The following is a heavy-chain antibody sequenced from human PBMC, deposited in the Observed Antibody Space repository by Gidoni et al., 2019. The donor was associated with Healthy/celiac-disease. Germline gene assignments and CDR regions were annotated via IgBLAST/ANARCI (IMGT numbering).Heavy chain of an antibody. D-gene: IGHD3-22*01. V-gene: IGHV3-7*04. CDR1: GFPFSRYW. CDR3: ARDYYYDSSGYWVNAFDI. Sequence: EVQLVESGGGLVQPGGSLRLSCAASGFPFSRYWMSWVRQAPGKGLEWVANIKQDGSEKYYVDSVKGRFTISRDNAKNSLYLQMNSLRAEDTAVYYCARDYYYDSSGYWVNAFDIWGQGTMVTVSS. J-gene: IGHJ3*02. CDR2: IKQDGSEK.